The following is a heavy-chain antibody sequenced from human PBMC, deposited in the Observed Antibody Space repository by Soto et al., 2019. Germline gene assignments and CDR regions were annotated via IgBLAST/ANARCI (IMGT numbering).Heavy chain of an antibody. CDR3: ARAGPGLHFVVVPAAMGALDY. V-gene: IGHV4-31*03. D-gene: IGHD2-2*01. Sequence: SETLSLTCTVSGGSISSGGYYWSWIRQHPGKGLEWIGYIYYSGSTYYNPSLKSRVTISVDTSKNQFSLKLSSVTAADTSVYYCARAGPGLHFVVVPAAMGALDYWGQGTLVTVSS. CDR2: IYYSGST. CDR1: GGSISSGGYY. J-gene: IGHJ4*02.